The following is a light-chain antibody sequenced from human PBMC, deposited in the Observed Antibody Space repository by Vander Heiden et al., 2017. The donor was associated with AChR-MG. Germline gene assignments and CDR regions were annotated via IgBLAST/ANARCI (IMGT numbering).Light chain of an antibody. CDR2: AGS. V-gene: IGKV1-39*01. J-gene: IGKJ2*01. CDR1: QSISSY. Sequence: DGQSAQSLSSLSASVGYRVTLTCRVSQSISSYLNWYLQKPGQAPQLLIYAGSSLESGVPSRFSGSGSGTDFTLTISSLQAEDVATYYCKQSHRAPRTFGQGTKLEIK. CDR3: KQSHRAPRT.